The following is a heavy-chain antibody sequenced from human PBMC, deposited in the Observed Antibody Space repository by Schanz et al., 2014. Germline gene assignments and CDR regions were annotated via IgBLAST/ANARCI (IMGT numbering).Heavy chain of an antibody. D-gene: IGHD2-2*01. CDR1: RIIFGTYS. CDR3: AKVAPAATYLDS. CDR2: INSRSNFI. V-gene: IGHV3-21*04. J-gene: IGHJ4*02. Sequence: EVQLVESGGGLVKPGGSLRLSCTASRIIFGTYSMNWIRQTPKGLEWVSSINSRSNFIYYADSVKGRFTISRDNAKNSLFLQMNSLSAEDTAVYYCAKVAPAATYLDSWGLGTLVTVAS.